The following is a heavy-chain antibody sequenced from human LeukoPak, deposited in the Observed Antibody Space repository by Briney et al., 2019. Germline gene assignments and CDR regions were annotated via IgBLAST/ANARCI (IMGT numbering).Heavy chain of an antibody. V-gene: IGHV4-39*01. Sequence: SETLSLTCAVSGGSISSGSYYWGWIRQPPGKGLEWIGSIYYTGSTYYNPSLKSRVTISVDTSKNQFSLNLSSVTAVDTSVYYCARHIRLSGSYSPHFDFWGQGTLVTVSS. J-gene: IGHJ4*02. CDR3: ARHIRLSGSYSPHFDF. D-gene: IGHD1-26*01. CDR1: GGSISSGSYY. CDR2: IYYTGST.